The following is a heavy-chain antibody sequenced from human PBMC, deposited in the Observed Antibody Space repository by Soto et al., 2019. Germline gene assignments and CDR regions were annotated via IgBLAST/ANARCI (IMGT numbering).Heavy chain of an antibody. V-gene: IGHV4-39*01. CDR1: GVSIFSHSYY. J-gene: IGHJ4*02. CDR2: INHSGST. CDR3: ARRYAPRYSSGNNHFDL. D-gene: IGHD2-15*01. Sequence: SETLSLTCTVSGVSIFSHSYYWGWIRQAPGKGLEWIATINHSGSTYHNPSLKSRVTMSVDTSKNQFPLNVSSVTAADTAVYYCARRYAPRYSSGNNHFDLWGQGTLVTVSS.